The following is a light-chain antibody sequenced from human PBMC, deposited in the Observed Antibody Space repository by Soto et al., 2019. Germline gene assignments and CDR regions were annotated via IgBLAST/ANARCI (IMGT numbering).Light chain of an antibody. V-gene: IGLV2-14*01. CDR3: GSYASNIYV. Sequence: QSALTQPASVSGSPGQSVTISCTGPRSDIGDSNFISWYQHSPGKAPRLLIYEVNNRPSGVSKRFSGSKAGNTASLTISGLQAEDEADYYCGSYASNIYVFGTGTKLTVL. CDR1: RSDIGDSNF. CDR2: EVN. J-gene: IGLJ1*01.